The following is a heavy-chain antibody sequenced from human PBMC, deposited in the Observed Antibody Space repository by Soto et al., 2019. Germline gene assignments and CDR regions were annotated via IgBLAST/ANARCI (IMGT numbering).Heavy chain of an antibody. CDR1: GGSISSAGYS. J-gene: IGHJ6*02. CDR3: ASSIQALSFYALDV. V-gene: IGHV4-30-2*06. D-gene: IGHD3-3*02. CDR2: IYHSVNA. Sequence: QLQLQGSGSRLVKPSQTLSLSCTVSGGSISSAGYSWSWIRQSPGKDLELIGYIYHSVNAFYNPSLKSRVTMSLDRSRNQFSLNLTSVTAADTAVYFCASSIQALSFYALDVWGQGTTVVVSS.